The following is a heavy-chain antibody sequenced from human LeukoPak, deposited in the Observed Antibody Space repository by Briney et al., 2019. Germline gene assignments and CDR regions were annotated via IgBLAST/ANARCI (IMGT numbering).Heavy chain of an antibody. CDR2: ISGSAGST. V-gene: IGHV3-23*01. J-gene: IGHJ3*02. D-gene: IGHD2-2*01. Sequence: GGSLRLSCAASGFTFSSYAMSWVRQAPGKGLEWVSSISGSAGSTYYADSVKGRFTISRDNSKNTLYLQMNSLRAEDTAVYYCAKRVVIIPTAMWAFDIWGQGTMVTVSS. CDR3: AKRVVIIPTAMWAFDI. CDR1: GFTFSSYA.